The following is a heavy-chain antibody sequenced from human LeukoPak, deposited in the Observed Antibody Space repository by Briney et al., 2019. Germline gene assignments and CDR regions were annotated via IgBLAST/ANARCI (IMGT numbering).Heavy chain of an antibody. D-gene: IGHD6-19*01. V-gene: IGHV3-7*03. Sequence: GGSLRLSCTASGFTLSNIWMSWVRQAPGKGLEWVASIRADGSNTYYMNSVRDRFTISRDGAKNSLFLQMNSLRAEDTAVYYCARPGTSVSGAGWFDPWGQGTLVTVSS. CDR1: GFTLSNIW. J-gene: IGHJ5*02. CDR3: ARPGTSVSGAGWFDP. CDR2: IRADGSNT.